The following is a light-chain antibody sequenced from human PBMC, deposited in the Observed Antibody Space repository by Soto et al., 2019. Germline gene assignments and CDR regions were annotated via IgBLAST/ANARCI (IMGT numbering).Light chain of an antibody. CDR1: NIGSKS. V-gene: IGLV3-21*04. Sequence: SYELTQPPSVSVAPGKTARITCGGNNIGSKSVHWYQQKPGQAPVLVIYYDSDRPSGIPERFSGSNSGNTATLTISRVEAGDEAAYYCQVWDSSSDRLFGGGTKLTVL. CDR2: YDS. CDR3: QVWDSSSDRL. J-gene: IGLJ2*01.